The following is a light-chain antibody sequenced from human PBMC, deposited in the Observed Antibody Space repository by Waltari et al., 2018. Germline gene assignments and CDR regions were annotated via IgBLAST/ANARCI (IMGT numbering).Light chain of an antibody. CDR2: WAS. J-gene: IGKJ4*01. Sequence: DIVMTQSPDSLAVSLGERATINCKSSQSVLYSSNNKNQLAWYQKKPGQPPKVIFYWASTRESGFPDRFSGSGSGTDFTLTISSLQAEDVAVYYCQQYYSSPLTFGGGTKVEIK. CDR3: QQYYSSPLT. CDR1: QSVLYSSNNKNQ. V-gene: IGKV4-1*01.